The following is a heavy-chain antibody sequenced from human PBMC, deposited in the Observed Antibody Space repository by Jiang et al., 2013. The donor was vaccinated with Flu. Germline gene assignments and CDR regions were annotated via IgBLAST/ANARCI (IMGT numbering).Heavy chain of an antibody. J-gene: IGHJ3*02. CDR1: GFTFSSYS. CDR2: ISSSSSYI. V-gene: IGHV3-21*01. CDR3: ARDGQLWLVDAFDI. D-gene: IGHD5-18*01. Sequence: VQLLESGGGLVKPGGSLRLSCAASGFTFSSYSMNWVRQAPGKGLEWVSSISSSSSYIYYADSVKGRFTISRDNAKNSLYLQMNSLRAEDTAVYYCARDGQLWLVDAFDIWGQGTMVTVSS.